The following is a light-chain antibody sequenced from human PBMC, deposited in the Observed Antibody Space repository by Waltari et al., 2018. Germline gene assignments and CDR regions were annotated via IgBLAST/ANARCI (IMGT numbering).Light chain of an antibody. CDR1: QSPRHSNGNHY. Sequence: DIVMTQSPLSLPVTPGEPASISCRSSQSPRHSNGNHYLDWYLQKPGQSPQLLIYLGSNRASGVPERFSGSGSGTDFTLKISRVEAEDVGVYYCMQALQTPRTFGQGTKVEIK. V-gene: IGKV2-28*01. J-gene: IGKJ1*01. CDR2: LGS. CDR3: MQALQTPRT.